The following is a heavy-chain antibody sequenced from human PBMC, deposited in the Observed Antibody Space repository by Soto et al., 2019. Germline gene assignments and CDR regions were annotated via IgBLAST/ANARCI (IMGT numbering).Heavy chain of an antibody. D-gene: IGHD4-17*01. CDR2: IYYSGST. J-gene: IGHJ5*02. Sequence: ETLSLTCTVSGGSISSYYWSWIRQPPGKGLEWIGYIYYSGSTNYNPSLKSRVTISVDTSKNQFSLKLSSVTAADTAVYYCARHDVSYGDYAWFDPWGQGTLVTVSS. CDR3: ARHDVSYGDYAWFDP. CDR1: GGSISSYY. V-gene: IGHV4-59*08.